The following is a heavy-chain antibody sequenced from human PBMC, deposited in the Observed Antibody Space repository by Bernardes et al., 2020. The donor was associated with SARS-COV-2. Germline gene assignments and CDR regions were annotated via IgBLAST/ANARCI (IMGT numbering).Heavy chain of an antibody. CDR3: ARVGGKRVRGVLGYYMDV. CDR1: GFTFSSYS. Sequence: GGSLRLSCAASGFTFSSYSMNWVRQAPGKGLEWVSSISSSSSYIYYADSVKGRFTISRDNAKNSLYLQMNSLRAEDTAVYYCARVGGKRVRGVLGYYMDVWGKGTTVTVSS. D-gene: IGHD3-10*01. J-gene: IGHJ6*03. CDR2: ISSSSSYI. V-gene: IGHV3-21*01.